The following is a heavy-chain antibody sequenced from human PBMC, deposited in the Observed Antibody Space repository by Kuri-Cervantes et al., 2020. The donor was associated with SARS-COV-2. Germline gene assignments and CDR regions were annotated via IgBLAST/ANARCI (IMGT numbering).Heavy chain of an antibody. J-gene: IGHJ4*02. CDR2: IETSDVYT. V-gene: IGHV3-23*01. Sequence: GGSLRLSCEASGFTFSNYAMSWVRQAPGKGLEWVSSIETSDVYTYYADSVKGRLTISRDNSKNTLYLQMNSLRAEDTAVYYCANSLLLSLDYWGQGTLVTVSS. D-gene: IGHD1-26*01. CDR3: ANSLLLSLDY. CDR1: GFTFSNYA.